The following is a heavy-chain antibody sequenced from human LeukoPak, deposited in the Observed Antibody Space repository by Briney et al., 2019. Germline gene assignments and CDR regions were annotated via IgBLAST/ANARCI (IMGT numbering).Heavy chain of an antibody. CDR2: INTVSSYI. D-gene: IGHD3-22*01. V-gene: IGHV3-21*01. J-gene: IGHJ4*02. Sequence: GGSLRLSCAASGFTFSSYSFNWVRQAPGKGLEWVSSINTVSSYIYYADSVRGRFTISRDNAENSLWLQMNSLRAEDLAVYYCARLRRNSDRSGFYYYYDNWGQGTLVTVSS. CDR1: GFTFSSYS. CDR3: ARLRRNSDRSGFYYYYDN.